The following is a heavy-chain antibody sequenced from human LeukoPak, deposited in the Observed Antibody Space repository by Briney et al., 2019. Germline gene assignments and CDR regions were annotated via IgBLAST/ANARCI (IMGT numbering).Heavy chain of an antibody. J-gene: IGHJ4*02. Sequence: GGSLRLSCAASGFTFSSYAMHWVRQAPGKGLEWVAVISYDGSNKYYADSVKGRFTISRDNSKNTLYLQMNSLRAEDTAVYYCARGEDYYDSSGPTEFDYWGQGTLVTVSS. CDR1: GFTFSSYA. CDR3: ARGEDYYDSSGPTEFDY. V-gene: IGHV3-30*01. CDR2: ISYDGSNK. D-gene: IGHD3-22*01.